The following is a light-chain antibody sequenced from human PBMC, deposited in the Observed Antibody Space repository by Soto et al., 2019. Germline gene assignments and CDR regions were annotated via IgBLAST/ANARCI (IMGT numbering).Light chain of an antibody. J-gene: IGLJ3*02. CDR2: RVI. V-gene: IGLV2-14*03. Sequence: QSALTQPASMSGSPGQSITISCTGTSSDIGRYDYVSWYQQLPGKAPKLIIYRVINRPSGVSDRFSGSKSGNSASLSISGLHQDDEASYFCGSYKSATSLVFGGGTKVTVL. CDR3: GSYKSATSLV. CDR1: SSDIGRYDY.